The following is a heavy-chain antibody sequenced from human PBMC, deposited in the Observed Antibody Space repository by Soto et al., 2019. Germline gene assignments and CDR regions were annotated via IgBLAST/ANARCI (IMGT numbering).Heavy chain of an antibody. V-gene: IGHV3-30*18. CDR1: GFTFSSYG. CDR3: AKDPVNYDFWSGPYYYYGMDV. J-gene: IGHJ6*02. D-gene: IGHD3-3*01. CDR2: ISYDGSNK. Sequence: QVQLVESGGGVVQPGRSLRLSCAASGFTFSSYGMHWVRQAPGKGLEWVAVISYDGSNKYYADSVKGRFTISRDNSKNTLYLKMNSLRAEDTAVYYCAKDPVNYDFWSGPYYYYGMDVWGQGTTVTVSS.